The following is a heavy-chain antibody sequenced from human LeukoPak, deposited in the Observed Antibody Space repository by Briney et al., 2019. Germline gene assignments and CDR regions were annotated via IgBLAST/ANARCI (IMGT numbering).Heavy chain of an antibody. CDR3: AGSIAVAGTIDY. CDR2: IWYDGSNK. D-gene: IGHD6-19*01. Sequence: GGSLRLSCAASGFTFSSHGMHWVRQAPGKGLEWVAVIWYDGSNKYYADSVKGRFTTSRDNSKNTLYLQMNSLRVEDTAVYYCAGSIAVAGTIDYWGQGTLVTVSS. CDR1: GFTFSSHG. J-gene: IGHJ4*02. V-gene: IGHV3-33*01.